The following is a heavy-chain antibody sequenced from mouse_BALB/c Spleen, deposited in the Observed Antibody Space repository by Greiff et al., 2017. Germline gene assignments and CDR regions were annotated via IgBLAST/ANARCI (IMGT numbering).Heavy chain of an antibody. CDR2: ISYDGSN. D-gene: IGHD2-4*01. CDR1: GYSITSGYY. Sequence: EVKLVESGPGLVKPSQSLSLTCSVTGYSITSGYYWNWIRQFPGNKLEWMGYISYDGSNNYNPSLKNRISITRDTSKNQFFLKLNSVTTEDTATYYCATPIYYDPPYAMDYWGQGTSVTVSS. CDR3: ATPIYYDPPYAMDY. J-gene: IGHJ4*01. V-gene: IGHV3-6*02.